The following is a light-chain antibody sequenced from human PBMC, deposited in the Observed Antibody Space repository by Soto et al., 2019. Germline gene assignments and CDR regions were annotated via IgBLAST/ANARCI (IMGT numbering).Light chain of an antibody. V-gene: IGKV3-20*01. CDR2: GAS. CDR3: QQYGSSPIT. CDR1: QSVSSSY. J-gene: IGKJ5*01. Sequence: EIVLTQSPGTLSLSPGERATLSCRASQSVSSSYLAWYQQKPGQAPRLLIYGASSRSTGIPDRFSGSGSGTDFTLTISRLEPEDLAVYYCQQYGSSPITFVQGTLLEIK.